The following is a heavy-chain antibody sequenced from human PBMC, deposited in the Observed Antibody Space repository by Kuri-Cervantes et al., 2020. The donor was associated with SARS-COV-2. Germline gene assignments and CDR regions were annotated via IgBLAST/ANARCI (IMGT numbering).Heavy chain of an antibody. Sequence: GESLKISCAASGFTFDDYAMHWVRQAPGKGLEWVSLISWDGETIDYGDSVKGRFTISRDNSKNSLCLQMNSRKPEDTALCYCAKVSSSVSKGKYCFDFLGQGALVTVSS. D-gene: IGHD2-2*01. CDR3: AKVSSSVSKGKYCFDF. J-gene: IGHJ4*02. V-gene: IGHV3-43D*04. CDR1: GFTFDDYA. CDR2: ISWDGETI.